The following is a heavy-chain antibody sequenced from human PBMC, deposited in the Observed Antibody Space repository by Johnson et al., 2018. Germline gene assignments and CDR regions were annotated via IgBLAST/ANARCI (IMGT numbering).Heavy chain of an antibody. V-gene: IGHV1-69*01. D-gene: IGHD3-22*01. CDR1: GGTFSSYA. CDR3: ARDTYYYDSSGYYIGCDAFDI. Sequence: QVQLVQSGAEVKKPGSSVKVSCKASGGTFSSYAISWVRQAPGQGIEWMGGIIPIFGTANYAQKFQGRVTITADESTSQAYMELSSLRSEDTAVYYCARDTYYYDSSGYYIGCDAFDIWGQGTMVTVSS. J-gene: IGHJ3*02. CDR2: IIPIFGTA.